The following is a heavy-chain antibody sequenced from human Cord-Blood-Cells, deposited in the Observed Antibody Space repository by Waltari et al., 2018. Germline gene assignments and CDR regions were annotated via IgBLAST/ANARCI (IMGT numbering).Heavy chain of an antibody. Sequence: QVQLQQWGAGLLKPSEPLSLTCAVYGGSFSGYYWSWTRQPPGKGLEWIGEINHSGSTNYNPSLKSRVTISVDTSKNQFSLKLSSVTAADTAVYYCARSSGYSGYDYAFDIWGQGTMVTVSS. CDR2: INHSGST. V-gene: IGHV4-34*01. J-gene: IGHJ3*02. CDR3: ARSSGYSGYDYAFDI. CDR1: GGSFSGYY. D-gene: IGHD5-12*01.